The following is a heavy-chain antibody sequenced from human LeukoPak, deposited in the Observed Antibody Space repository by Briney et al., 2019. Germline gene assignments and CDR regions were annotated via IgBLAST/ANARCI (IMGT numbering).Heavy chain of an antibody. J-gene: IGHJ6*03. CDR2: IKSKTDGGAT. Sequence: GGALRLSCAASGFTFSNAWMSWVRQAPGRGVAWVGGIKSKTDGGATDYAAPVKGRFTISRDNSKNTLYLQMNSLRAEDTAVYYCAKGGGYVWRYYYYYMDVWGKGTTVTVSS. CDR3: AKGGGYVWRYYYYYMDV. D-gene: IGHD5-12*01. V-gene: IGHV3-15*01. CDR1: GFTFSNAW.